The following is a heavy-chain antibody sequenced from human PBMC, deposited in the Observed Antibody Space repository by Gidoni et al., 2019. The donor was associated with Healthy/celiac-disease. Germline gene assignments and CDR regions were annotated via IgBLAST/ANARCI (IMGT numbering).Heavy chain of an antibody. Sequence: QVQLQESGPGLVKPSQTLSLTCTVAGGSISSGSYYWSWIRQPAGKGLEWIWRIYTSGSTNYNPSLKSRVTISVDTSKNQFSLKLSSVTAADTAVYYCARAVYGGNNFDYWGQGTLVTVSS. D-gene: IGHD4-17*01. CDR3: ARAVYGGNNFDY. V-gene: IGHV4-61*02. J-gene: IGHJ4*02. CDR2: IYTSGST. CDR1: GGSISSGSYY.